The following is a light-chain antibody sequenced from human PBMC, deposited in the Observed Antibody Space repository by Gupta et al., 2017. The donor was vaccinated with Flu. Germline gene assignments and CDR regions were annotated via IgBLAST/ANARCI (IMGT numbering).Light chain of an antibody. CDR2: AVS. CDR3: CSYTGRTTLLYV. J-gene: IGLJ1*01. Sequence: SALTQPASVSGSPGQSITIPCTGSSSDVGFYRYVSWYQQYPGKAPKLIIYAVSDRPSGVSDRFSGSKSGNTASLTISGLQAEDEADYYCCSYTGRTTLLYVFGTGTKDTVL. V-gene: IGLV2-14*01. CDR1: SSDVGFYRY.